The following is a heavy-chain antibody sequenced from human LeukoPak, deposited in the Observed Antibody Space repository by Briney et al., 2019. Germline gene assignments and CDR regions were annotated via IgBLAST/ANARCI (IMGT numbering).Heavy chain of an antibody. J-gene: IGHJ3*02. CDR2: IYYSGST. V-gene: IGHV4-59*01. CDR1: GGSISSYY. CDR3: ARGHYYDSSGYLDAFDI. Sequence: SEILSLTGTVSGGSISSYYWSWIRQPPGKGLEWIGYIYYSGSTNYNPSLKSRVTISVDTSKNQFSLKLSSVTAADTAVYYCARGHYYDSSGYLDAFDIWGQGTMVTVSS. D-gene: IGHD3-22*01.